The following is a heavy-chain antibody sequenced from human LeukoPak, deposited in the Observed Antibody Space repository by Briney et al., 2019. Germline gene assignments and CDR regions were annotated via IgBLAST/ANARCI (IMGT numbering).Heavy chain of an antibody. V-gene: IGHV4-38-2*02. CDR3: ARTEAYCSGGSCYVPEFFDY. CDR2: IYHSGST. D-gene: IGHD2-15*01. CDR1: GYSISSGYY. Sequence: PSETLSLTCTVSGYSISSGYYWGWIRQPPGKGLEWIGSIYHSGSTYYNPSLKSRVTISVDTSKNQFSLKLSSVTAADTAVYYCARTEAYCSGGSCYVPEFFDYWGQGTLVTVSS. J-gene: IGHJ4*02.